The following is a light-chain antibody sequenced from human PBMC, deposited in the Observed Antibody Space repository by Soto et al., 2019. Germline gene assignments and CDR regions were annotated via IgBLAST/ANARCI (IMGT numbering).Light chain of an antibody. V-gene: IGKV3D-20*01. CDR1: QSVSSSY. CDR2: DAS. CDR3: QQYGSSPPT. J-gene: IGKJ1*01. Sequence: EIVLTQSPGTLSLSPGERATLSCGASQSVSSSYLAWYQQKPGLAPRLLIYDASSRATGIPDRFSGSGSGTDFTLTISRLEPEDFAVYYCQQYGSSPPTFGQGTKVDIK.